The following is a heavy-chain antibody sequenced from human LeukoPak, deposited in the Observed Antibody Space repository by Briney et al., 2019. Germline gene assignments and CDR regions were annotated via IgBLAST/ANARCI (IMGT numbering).Heavy chain of an antibody. CDR1: GFTFSDYY. CDR3: ARYQGSWYAFDF. CDR2: ISSSSSYT. J-gene: IGHJ4*02. V-gene: IGHV3-11*06. Sequence: GGSLRLSCAASGFTFSDYYMSWIRQAPGKGLEWVSYISSSSSYTNYADSVKGRFTISRDNSKNTLYLQMNSLRAEDTAVYYCARYQGSWYAFDFWGQGTLVTVSS. D-gene: IGHD2-15*01.